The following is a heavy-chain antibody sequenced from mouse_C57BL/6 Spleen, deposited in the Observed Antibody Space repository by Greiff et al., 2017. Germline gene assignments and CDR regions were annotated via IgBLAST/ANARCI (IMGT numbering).Heavy chain of an antibody. D-gene: IGHD2-1*01. CDR2: IYPGSGST. J-gene: IGHJ4*01. V-gene: IGHV1-55*01. Sequence: QVQLKQPGAELVKPGASVKMSCKASGYTFTSYWITWVKQRPGQGLEWIGDIYPGSGSTNYNEKFKSKATLTVDTSSSTAYMQLSSLTSEDSAVYYCARSPIYYGNYGGDYWGQGTSVTVSS. CDR3: ARSPIYYGNYGGDY. CDR1: GYTFTSYW.